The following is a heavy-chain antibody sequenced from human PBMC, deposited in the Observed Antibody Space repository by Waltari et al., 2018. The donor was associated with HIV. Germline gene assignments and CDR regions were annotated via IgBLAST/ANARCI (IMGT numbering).Heavy chain of an antibody. Sequence: QVQLQQSGPGLVKPSQTLSLTCAISGDSVSSNSAAWNWIRQSPSRGLECLGRTYYRSKWYNDYAVAVKGRITINPDTSKNQFDLQLNSVTPEDTAVYYCVRDWWKDAYYYSGMDVWGQGTTVTVSS. CDR3: VRDWWKDAYYYSGMDV. CDR2: TYYRSKWYN. V-gene: IGHV6-1*01. J-gene: IGHJ6*02. CDR1: GDSVSSNSAA. D-gene: IGHD1-1*01.